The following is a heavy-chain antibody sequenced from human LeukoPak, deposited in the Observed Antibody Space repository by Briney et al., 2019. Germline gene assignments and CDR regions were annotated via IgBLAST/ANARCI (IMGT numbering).Heavy chain of an antibody. D-gene: IGHD6-19*01. CDR3: ARGVAISSSGWYDTFDY. J-gene: IGHJ4*02. Sequence: GGSLRLSCAASGFTFSSSAMYWVRQAPGKGLEFVSVISTNGDRTYCADSVKGRFTISRDNSKNTLYLQMGSLRADDMAVYYCARGVAISSSGWYDTFDYWGQGALVTISS. V-gene: IGHV3-64*02. CDR2: ISTNGDRT. CDR1: GFTFSSSA.